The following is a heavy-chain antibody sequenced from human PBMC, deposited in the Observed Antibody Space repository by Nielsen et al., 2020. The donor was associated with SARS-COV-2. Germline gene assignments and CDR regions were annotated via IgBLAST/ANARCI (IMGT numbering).Heavy chain of an antibody. V-gene: IGHV4-61*01. D-gene: IGHD5-24*01. Sequence: GSLRLSCIVSGGSISTGSHYWSWIRQPPGKGLEWIGYIFYRGNTNYKPSLKSRVTISVDTSKNQFSLKVNSVTAADTAVYYCVRIDMATISVDYWGRGTLVTRLL. J-gene: IGHJ4*02. CDR1: GGSISTGSHY. CDR2: IFYRGNT. CDR3: VRIDMATISVDY.